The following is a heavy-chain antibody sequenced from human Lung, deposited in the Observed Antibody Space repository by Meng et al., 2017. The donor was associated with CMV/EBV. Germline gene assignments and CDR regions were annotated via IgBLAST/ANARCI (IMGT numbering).Heavy chain of an antibody. Sequence: GESLKISCAASGFTFRNYNMNWIRQAPGKGLEWVSSIRTMSTDMKYADSVKGRFTISRDNAKSSLYLQMNSLRAEDTAVYYCTRPDSSYGPSDDWGQGTLVTVSS. CDR3: TRPDSSYGPSDD. CDR2: IRTMSTDM. J-gene: IGHJ4*02. CDR1: GFTFRNYN. D-gene: IGHD6-6*01. V-gene: IGHV3-21*01.